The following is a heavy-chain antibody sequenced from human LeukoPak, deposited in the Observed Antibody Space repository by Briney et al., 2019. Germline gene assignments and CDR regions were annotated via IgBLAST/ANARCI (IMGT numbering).Heavy chain of an antibody. CDR2: IIGSGGST. CDR3: AKATLGSCSGARCYPFDY. Sequence: PGGSLRLSCAASGFTVSSYYMSWIRQAPGKGLEWVSSIIGSGGSTYFADSVRGRFTISRDNSKNTLYLQMNSLRAEDTARYYCAKATLGSCSGARCYPFDYWGQGTLVNVSS. J-gene: IGHJ4*02. D-gene: IGHD2-15*01. CDR1: GFTVSSYY. V-gene: IGHV3-23*01.